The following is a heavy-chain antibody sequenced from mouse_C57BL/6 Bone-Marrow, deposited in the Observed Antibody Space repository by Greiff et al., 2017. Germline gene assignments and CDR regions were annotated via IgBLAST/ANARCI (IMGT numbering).Heavy chain of an antibody. CDR2: ISSGGSYT. D-gene: IGHD1-1*01. V-gene: IGHV5-6*01. CDR1: GFTFSSYG. J-gene: IGHJ3*01. CDR3: ARNYGGWFAY. Sequence: EVMLVESGGDLVKPGGSLKLSCAASGFTFSSYGMSWVRQTPDKRLEWVATISSGGSYTYYPDRVKGRFTISRDNAKNTLYLQMSSLKSEDTAMYYCARNYGGWFAYWGQGTLVTVSA.